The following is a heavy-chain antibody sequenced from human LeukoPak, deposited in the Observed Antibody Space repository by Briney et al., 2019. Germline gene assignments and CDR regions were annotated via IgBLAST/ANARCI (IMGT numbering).Heavy chain of an antibody. CDR2: FYYRGST. CDR3: ARLPGSTGPRERGIYYYYGFDV. Sequence: PSETLSLTFMVSGGSISRSNYYWGWIRQPGGKGGEGLRCFYYRGSTYYNPSRKSRVPISVNTSKNQFALNLRSSAAADTALYYCARLPGSTGPRERGIYYYYGFDVWGQGTTVTVS. J-gene: IGHJ6*02. CDR1: GGSISRSNYY. V-gene: IGHV4-39*01. D-gene: IGHD1-14*01.